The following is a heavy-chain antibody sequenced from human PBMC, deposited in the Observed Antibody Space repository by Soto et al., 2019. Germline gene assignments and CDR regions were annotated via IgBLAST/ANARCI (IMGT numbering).Heavy chain of an antibody. CDR2: IVVGSGNT. J-gene: IGHJ6*02. Sequence: SVKVSCKASGFTFISSAVQWVRQARGQRLGWIGWIVVGSGNTNYAQKFQERVTITRDMSTSTAYMELSSLRYEDTAVYYCAADSDYQVLYYYYGMDVWGQGTTVTVSS. CDR1: GFTFISSA. V-gene: IGHV1-58*01. CDR3: AADSDYQVLYYYYGMDV. D-gene: IGHD4-17*01.